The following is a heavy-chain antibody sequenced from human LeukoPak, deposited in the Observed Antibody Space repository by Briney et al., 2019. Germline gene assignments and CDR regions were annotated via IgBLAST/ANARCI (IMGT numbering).Heavy chain of an antibody. D-gene: IGHD3-10*01. Sequence: GGSLRLSCAASGFTFSSYAMHWVRQAPGKGLEWVAVISYDGSNKYYADSVKGRFTISRDNSKNTLYLQMNSLRAEDTAVYYCATLYGSGSYYFDYWGQGTLVTVSS. CDR2: ISYDGSNK. J-gene: IGHJ4*02. CDR1: GFTFSSYA. CDR3: ATLYGSGSYYFDY. V-gene: IGHV3-30*04.